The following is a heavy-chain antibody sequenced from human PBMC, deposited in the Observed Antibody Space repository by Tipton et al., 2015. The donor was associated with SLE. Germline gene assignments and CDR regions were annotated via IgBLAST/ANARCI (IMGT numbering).Heavy chain of an antibody. V-gene: IGHV4-38-2*02. J-gene: IGHJ3*02. CDR3: ARDLHDYVWGSYRAFDI. Sequence: TLSLTCAVSGYSISSGYYWGWIRQPPGKGLEWIGNIYHSGSTYYNPSLKSRVTISVDTSRNQFSLKLSSVTAADTAVYYCARDLHDYVWGSYRAFDIWGQGTMVTVSS. D-gene: IGHD3-16*02. CDR2: IYHSGST. CDR1: GYSISSGYY.